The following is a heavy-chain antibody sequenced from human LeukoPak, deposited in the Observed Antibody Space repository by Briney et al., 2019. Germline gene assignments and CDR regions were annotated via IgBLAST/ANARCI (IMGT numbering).Heavy chain of an antibody. CDR1: GYTFTGYH. J-gene: IGHJ3*02. Sequence: ASVKVSCKASGYTFTGYHMHWVRQAPGQGLEWMGWINPNSGGTNYAQKFQGRVTMTRDTSISTAYMELSRLRSDDTAVYYCARVGSSWPRAFDIWGQGTMVTVSS. CDR2: INPNSGGT. V-gene: IGHV1-2*02. D-gene: IGHD6-13*01. CDR3: ARVGSSWPRAFDI.